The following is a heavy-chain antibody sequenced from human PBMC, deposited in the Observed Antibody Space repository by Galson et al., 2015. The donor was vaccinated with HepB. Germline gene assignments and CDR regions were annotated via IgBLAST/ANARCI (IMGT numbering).Heavy chain of an antibody. J-gene: IGHJ4*02. V-gene: IGHV3-23*01. CDR1: GFTFSNYA. D-gene: IGHD6-6*01. CDR2: ISGGGGST. CDR3: AKGSSAARPYYFDY. Sequence: SLRLSCAASGFTFSNYAMSWVRQAPGRGLEWVSAISGGGGSTYYADSVKGRFTISRDNSKNTLSLQVHDLRADDTAVYYCAKGSSAARPYYFDYWGQGTLVTVSS.